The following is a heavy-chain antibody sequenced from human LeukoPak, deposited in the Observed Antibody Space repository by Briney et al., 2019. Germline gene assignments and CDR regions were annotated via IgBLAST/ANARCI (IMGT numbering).Heavy chain of an antibody. D-gene: IGHD6-13*01. Sequence: PGGSLRLSCAASGFTFSSYAMSWVRQAPGKGLEWVSAIGTAGDTYYPGSVKGRFTISRENAKNSLYLRMTGLRAEDTAVYYCARDIPTPGHGPVCGMDVWGQGTTVTVSS. CDR3: ARDIPTPGHGPVCGMDV. J-gene: IGHJ6*02. CDR1: GFTFSSYA. V-gene: IGHV3-13*01. CDR2: IGTAGDT.